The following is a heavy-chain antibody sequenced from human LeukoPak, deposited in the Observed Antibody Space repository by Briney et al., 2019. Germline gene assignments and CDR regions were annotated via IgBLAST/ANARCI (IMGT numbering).Heavy chain of an antibody. Sequence: ASVKVSCKASGYTFTGYYMHWVRQAPGQGLEWMGWINPNSGGTNYAQKFQGWVTMTRDTSISTAYMELSRLRSDDTAVYYCARDSSYNYYGSGSYSAFDIWGQGTMVTVSS. D-gene: IGHD3-10*01. CDR2: INPNSGGT. J-gene: IGHJ3*02. CDR3: ARDSSYNYYGSGSYSAFDI. CDR1: GYTFTGYY. V-gene: IGHV1-2*04.